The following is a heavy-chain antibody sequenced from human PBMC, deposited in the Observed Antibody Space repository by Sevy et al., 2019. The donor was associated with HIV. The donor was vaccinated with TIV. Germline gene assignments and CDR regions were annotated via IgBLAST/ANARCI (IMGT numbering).Heavy chain of an antibody. CDR3: ARTYYYDDSGYYLGYGFDI. Sequence: GGSLRLSCAASGFSFSTHAMHWVRQAPGKGLEWVSAISSGSDYIYYADSVKGRFTISRDNAKNSLYLQMHSLRAEDTAVYYCARTYYYDDSGYYLGYGFDIWGQGTMVTVSS. D-gene: IGHD3-22*01. CDR1: GFSFSTHA. V-gene: IGHV3-21*01. CDR2: ISSGSDYI. J-gene: IGHJ3*02.